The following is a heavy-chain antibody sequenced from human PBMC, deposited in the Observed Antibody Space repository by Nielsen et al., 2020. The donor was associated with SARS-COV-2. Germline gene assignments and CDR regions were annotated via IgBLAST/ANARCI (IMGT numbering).Heavy chain of an antibody. J-gene: IGHJ6*02. CDR1: GFTFSIYH. V-gene: IGHV3-23*01. CDR2: ISGGGDTT. Sequence: GESLKISCAASGFTFSIYHMSWVRQTPGKGLNWVSAISGGGDTTYYADSLKGRFTISRDNSKNTLYLQMNSLRAEDTATYYCANVAENFRIHYGMDVWGQGTTVTVSS. D-gene: IGHD3-3*01. CDR3: ANVAENFRIHYGMDV.